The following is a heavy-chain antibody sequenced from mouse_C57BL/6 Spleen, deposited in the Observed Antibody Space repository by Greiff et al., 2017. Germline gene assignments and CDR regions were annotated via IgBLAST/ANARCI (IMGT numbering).Heavy chain of an antibody. CDR2: INPSSGYT. D-gene: IGHD6-1*01. J-gene: IGHJ2*01. V-gene: IGHV1-7*01. CDR3: ARPSEGY. Sequence: QVHVKQSGAELVKPGASVKLSCKASGYTFTSYWMQWVKQRPGQGLEWIGYINPSSGYTKYNQKFKDKATLTADKSSSTAYMQLSSLTYEDSAVYYCARPSEGYWGQGTTLTVSS. CDR1: GYTFTSYW.